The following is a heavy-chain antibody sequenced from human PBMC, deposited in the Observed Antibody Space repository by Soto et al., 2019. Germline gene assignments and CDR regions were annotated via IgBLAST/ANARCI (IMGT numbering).Heavy chain of an antibody. CDR3: ASRYKRDYYYGMDV. D-gene: IGHD1-20*01. J-gene: IGHJ6*02. CDR2: IIPIFGTA. V-gene: IGHV1-69*13. CDR1: GGTFSSYA. Sequence: GASVKVSCKASGGTFSSYAISWARQAPGQGLEWMGGIIPIFGTANYAQKFQGRVTITADESTSTAYMELSSLRSEDTAVYYCASRYKRDYYYGMDVWGQGTTVTVSS.